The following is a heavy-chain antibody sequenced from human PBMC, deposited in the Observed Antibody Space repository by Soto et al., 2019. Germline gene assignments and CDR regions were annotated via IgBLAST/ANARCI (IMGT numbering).Heavy chain of an antibody. CDR1: GFTFSTYS. CDR2: ISSSSSVI. Sequence: GGSLRLSCAVSGFTFSTYSMTWVRQAPGEGLEWVAYISSSSSVIYYADSVKGRITVSRDNAKNSLYLQMHSLRAEDTAVYYFARYLIIPRAFDIRGQGTTVTVSS. V-gene: IGHV3-48*04. D-gene: IGHD3-22*01. J-gene: IGHJ3*02. CDR3: ARYLIIPRAFDI.